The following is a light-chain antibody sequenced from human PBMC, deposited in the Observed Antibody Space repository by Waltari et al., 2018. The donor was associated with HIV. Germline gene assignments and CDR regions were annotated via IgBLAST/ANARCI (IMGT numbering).Light chain of an antibody. V-gene: IGLV2-14*01. CDR1: TSAIISYTS. Sequence: QSALTQPASVSGSPGQSISISCTRPTSAIISYTSFSWYRHRPGEAPKLVIYGDSRRTSWVSHRFPASTFGNTASLTISGLQTDDEGDYYCSSYTTSDSVVFVGGTRLTVL. J-gene: IGLJ3*02. CDR3: SSYTTSDSVV. CDR2: GDS.